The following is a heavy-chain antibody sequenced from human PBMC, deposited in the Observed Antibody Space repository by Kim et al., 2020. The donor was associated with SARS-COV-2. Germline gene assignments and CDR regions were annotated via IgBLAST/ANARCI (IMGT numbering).Heavy chain of an antibody. J-gene: IGHJ6*02. CDR3: ARDWGYCSSTSCRPTDYYYYGMDV. Sequence: SETLSLTCTVSDDSIDVSYWSWVRQPPGKGLEWIGYVYYSGYTNYNPSLKSRVTMSLDMSKNQFSLKLTSVTAADTAVYYCARDWGYCSSTSCRPTDYYYYGMDVWGQGTTVTVSS. CDR1: DDSIDVSY. CDR2: VYYSGYT. D-gene: IGHD2-2*01. V-gene: IGHV4-59*01.